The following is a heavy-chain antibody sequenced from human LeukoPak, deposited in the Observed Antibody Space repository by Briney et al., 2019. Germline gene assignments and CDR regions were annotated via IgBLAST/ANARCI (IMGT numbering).Heavy chain of an antibody. CDR3: ARAMYSNGFGWFDY. CDR2: IYYSGST. D-gene: IGHD4-11*01. V-gene: IGHV4-59*01. J-gene: IGHJ4*02. CDR1: IGSITNYY. Sequence: SETLSLTCTVSIGSITNYYWNWFRQPPGKGLEWMGYIYYSGSTKYNPSLKSRVTISIDMSKNQFSLKLTSDTAADTAVYYCARAMYSNGFGWFDYWGQEALVTVSS.